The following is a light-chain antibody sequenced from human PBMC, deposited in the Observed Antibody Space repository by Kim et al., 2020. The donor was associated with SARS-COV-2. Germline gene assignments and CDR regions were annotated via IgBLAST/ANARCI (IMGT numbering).Light chain of an antibody. CDR2: DVS. Sequence: QSITSSLTGNSSDVGDYNDVSWYQQHRGKAPHLMMYDVSNRPSGFSNRFSGSKSGNTDSLTIAGLQAEDEADYYCSSYTSSSTLVVFGGGTKLTV. V-gene: IGLV2-14*03. CDR1: SSDVGDYND. J-gene: IGLJ2*01. CDR3: SSYTSSSTLVV.